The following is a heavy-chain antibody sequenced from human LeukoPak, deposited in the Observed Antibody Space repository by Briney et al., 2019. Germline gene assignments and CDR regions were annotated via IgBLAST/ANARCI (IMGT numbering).Heavy chain of an antibody. CDR1: GFTFSSYW. Sequence: GGSLRLSCAASGFTFSSYWMSWVRQAPGKGLQWVANIKHDGSETHYVDSGKGRFTISRDNAKNSLYLQMNSLRGGDTAVYYCTRDNAGSGWVYWGQGTLVTVSS. D-gene: IGHD6-19*01. CDR2: IKHDGSET. CDR3: TRDNAGSGWVY. J-gene: IGHJ4*02. V-gene: IGHV3-7*05.